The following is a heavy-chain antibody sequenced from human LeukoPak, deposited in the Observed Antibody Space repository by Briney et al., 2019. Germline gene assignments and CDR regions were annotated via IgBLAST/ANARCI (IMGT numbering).Heavy chain of an antibody. V-gene: IGHV3-23*01. CDR3: AKDPGYCCGGSCYLGRYGMDV. J-gene: IGHJ6*02. CDR2: ISGSGGST. Sequence: GGSLRLSCAASGFTFSSYAMSWVRQAPGKGLEWVSAISGSGGSTYYAASVKGRFTISRDNSKKTLYLQMNSLRAEDTAVYYCAKDPGYCCGGSCYLGRYGMDVWGQGTTVTVSS. CDR1: GFTFSSYA. D-gene: IGHD2-15*01.